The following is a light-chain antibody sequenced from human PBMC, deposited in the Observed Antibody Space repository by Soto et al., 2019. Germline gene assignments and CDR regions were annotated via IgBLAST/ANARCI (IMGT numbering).Light chain of an antibody. V-gene: IGKV1-9*01. J-gene: IGKJ5*01. Sequence: DIQLTQSPSFLSASVGDRVTITCRASQGISSYLAWYQQKPGKAPKLLIYAASTLQSGVPSRFSGSGSRTDLTLTLSSLHPEDFAPYYSKQVNSQPLAFGQGTRVEI. CDR2: AAS. CDR1: QGISSY. CDR3: KQVNSQPLA.